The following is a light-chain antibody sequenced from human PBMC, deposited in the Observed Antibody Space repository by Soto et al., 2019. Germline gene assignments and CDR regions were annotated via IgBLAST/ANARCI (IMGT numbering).Light chain of an antibody. CDR2: DAS. Sequence: SQATQSPSTLSSSVGDRVTITCRASQSINNWLAWYQQKPGKAPKLLIYDASTLESGVPSRFSGSGSGTEFTLTISSLQPDDFGTYYCQQYNRYWTFGQGTKVDIK. CDR3: QQYNRYWT. J-gene: IGKJ1*01. V-gene: IGKV1-5*01. CDR1: QSINNW.